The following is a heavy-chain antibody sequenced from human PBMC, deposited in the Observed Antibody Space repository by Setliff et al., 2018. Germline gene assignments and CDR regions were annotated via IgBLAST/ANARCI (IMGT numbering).Heavy chain of an antibody. Sequence: SETLSLTCTVSGGSISSSSYYWGWIRQPPGKGLEWIGSIYYSGSTYYNPSLKSRVTISVDTSKNQFSLKLSSVTAADTAVYYCARSASDWAAAGEFDYWGHGTLVTVSS. CDR3: ARSASDWAAAGEFDY. J-gene: IGHJ4*01. CDR1: GGSISSSSYY. V-gene: IGHV4-39*07. D-gene: IGHD6-13*01. CDR2: IYYSGST.